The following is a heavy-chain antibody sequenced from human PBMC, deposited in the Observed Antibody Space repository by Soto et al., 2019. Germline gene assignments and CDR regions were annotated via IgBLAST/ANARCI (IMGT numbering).Heavy chain of an antibody. D-gene: IGHD6-6*01. CDR3: ARDGEGRIAARHNWFDP. V-gene: IGHV4-59*01. Sequence: SETLSLTCTVSGGSISSYYWSWIRQPPGKGLEWIGYIYYSGSTNYNPSLKSRVTISVDTSKNQFSLKLSSVTAADTAVYYCARDGEGRIAARHNWFDPWGQGTLVTVSS. J-gene: IGHJ5*02. CDR1: GGSISSYY. CDR2: IYYSGST.